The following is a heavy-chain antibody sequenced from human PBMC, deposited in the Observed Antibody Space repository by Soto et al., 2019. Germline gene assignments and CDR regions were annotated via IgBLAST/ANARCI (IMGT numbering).Heavy chain of an antibody. Sequence: GESLKISCKGSGYSFTSYWISWVRQMPGKGLEWMGRIDPSDSYTNYSPSFQGHVTISADKSISTAYLQWSSLKASDTAMYYCARLKYYYDSSGYPNYFDYWGQGTLVTVSS. V-gene: IGHV5-10-1*01. CDR1: GYSFTSYW. J-gene: IGHJ4*02. CDR3: ARLKYYYDSSGYPNYFDY. D-gene: IGHD3-22*01. CDR2: IDPSDSYT.